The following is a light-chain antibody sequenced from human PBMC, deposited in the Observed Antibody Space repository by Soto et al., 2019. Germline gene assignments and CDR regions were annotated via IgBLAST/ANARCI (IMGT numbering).Light chain of an antibody. CDR3: QQRSNWQYT. V-gene: IGKV3-11*01. Sequence: ELVLTQSPATLSLSPGERATLSCRASQSVSGYSAWYQQKPGQAPRLLIYDISNRATGIPARFSGSGSGTDFTLTISGLEPEDFAVYYCQQRSNWQYTFGLGTRLEIK. CDR2: DIS. CDR1: QSVSGY. J-gene: IGKJ2*01.